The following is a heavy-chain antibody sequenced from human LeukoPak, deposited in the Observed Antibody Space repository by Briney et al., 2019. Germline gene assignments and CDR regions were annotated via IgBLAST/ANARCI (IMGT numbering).Heavy chain of an antibody. CDR1: GGSFSGYY. CDR2: IYTSGST. V-gene: IGHV4-4*07. D-gene: IGHD3-22*01. J-gene: IGHJ4*02. CDR3: ARDQYDSSGYYFLLDY. Sequence: KPSETLSLTCAVYGGSFSGYYWSWIRQPAGKGLEWIGRIYTSGSTNYNPSLKSRVTISVDTPKNQFSLKLSSVTAADTAVYYCARDQYDSSGYYFLLDYWGQGTLVTVSS.